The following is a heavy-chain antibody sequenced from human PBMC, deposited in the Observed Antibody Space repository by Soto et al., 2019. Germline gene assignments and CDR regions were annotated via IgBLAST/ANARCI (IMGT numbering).Heavy chain of an antibody. CDR3: SKDAVSYNGKWDWFDS. J-gene: IGHJ5*01. D-gene: IGHD1-26*01. CDR1: RFIFSDYA. Sequence: DVQLLQSGGGLVQPGGSLTLSCAASRFIFSDYAMNWVRQAPGKGLEWVSSIGGSNTDRYYADPVKGRFIISRDNSKNTMYLQMNSLGDDDTAVYYCSKDAVSYNGKWDWFDSWGQGTLVTVSS. V-gene: IGHV3-23*01. CDR2: IGGSNTDR.